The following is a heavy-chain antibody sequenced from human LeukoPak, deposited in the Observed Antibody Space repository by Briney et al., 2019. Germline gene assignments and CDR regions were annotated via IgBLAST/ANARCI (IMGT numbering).Heavy chain of an antibody. Sequence: SETLSLTCIVSGDSISNYYRSWIRPPAGKGLEWIGRIYTSGSTNYNPSLRSRVTMSVDTSKNQFSLKLSSVTAADTAVYYCAREAAAGTFYFDYWGQGTLVTVSS. CDR1: GDSISNYY. CDR3: AREAAAGTFYFDY. V-gene: IGHV4-4*07. D-gene: IGHD6-13*01. CDR2: IYTSGST. J-gene: IGHJ4*02.